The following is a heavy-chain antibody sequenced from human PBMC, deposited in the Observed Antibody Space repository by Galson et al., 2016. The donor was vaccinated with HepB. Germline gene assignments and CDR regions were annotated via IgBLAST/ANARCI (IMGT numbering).Heavy chain of an antibody. Sequence: SLRLSCAVSGITFSSYAMSWVRQAPGKGPEWVSTIKSYGGSTDYADDVRGRFTISRDDSKSTLYLQMNSLRAEDTAVYYCAKEALTGGWFNYWGQGTLLTVSS. J-gene: IGHJ4*02. D-gene: IGHD6-19*01. CDR1: GITFSSYA. V-gene: IGHV3-23*01. CDR3: AKEALTGGWFNY. CDR2: IKSYGGST.